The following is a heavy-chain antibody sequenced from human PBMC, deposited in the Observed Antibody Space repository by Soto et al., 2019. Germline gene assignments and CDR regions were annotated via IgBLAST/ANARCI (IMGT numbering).Heavy chain of an antibody. J-gene: IGHJ5*02. CDR3: ARCTGRDGYNSYRGRGWFDP. V-gene: IGHV4-34*01. CDR1: GGSFSGYY. Sequence: SETLSLTCAVYGGSFSGYYWSWIRQPPGKGLEWIGEINHSGSTNYNPSLKSRVTISVDTSKNQFSLKLSSVTAADTAVYYCARCTGRDGYNSYRGRGWFDPWGQGTLVTVSS. D-gene: IGHD5-12*01. CDR2: INHSGST.